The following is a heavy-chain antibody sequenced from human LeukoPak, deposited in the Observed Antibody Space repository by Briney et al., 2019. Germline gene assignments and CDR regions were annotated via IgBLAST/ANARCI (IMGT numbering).Heavy chain of an antibody. CDR2: IYHSGST. CDR1: GYTISSGYY. J-gene: IGHJ4*02. D-gene: IGHD5-24*01. V-gene: IGHV4-38-2*02. CDR3: ARGAEEMATHFDY. Sequence: SETLSLTCTVSGYTISSGYYWGWIRQPPGKGLEWIGSIYHSGSTYYNPSLKSRVTISVDTSKNQFSLKLSSVTAADTAVYYCARGAEEMATHFDYWGQGTLVTVSS.